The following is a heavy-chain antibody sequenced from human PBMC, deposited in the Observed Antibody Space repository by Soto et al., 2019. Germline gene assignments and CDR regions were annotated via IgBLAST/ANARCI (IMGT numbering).Heavy chain of an antibody. CDR3: ARDASRDDFWSGYRKTNWFDP. CDR2: ISYDGSNK. Sequence: PGGSLRLSCAASGFTFSSYAMHWVRQAPGKGLEWVAVISYDGSNKYYADSVKGRFTISRDNSKNTLYLQMNSLRAEDTAVYYCARDASRDDFWSGYRKTNWFDPWGQGTLVTVSS. D-gene: IGHD3-3*01. V-gene: IGHV3-30-3*01. CDR1: GFTFSSYA. J-gene: IGHJ5*02.